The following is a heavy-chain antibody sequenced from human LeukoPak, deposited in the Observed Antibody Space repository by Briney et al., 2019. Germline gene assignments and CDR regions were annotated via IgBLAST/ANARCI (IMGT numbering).Heavy chain of an antibody. CDR3: AKDSLRYCGGDCYSDY. CDR2: IHTDGTK. J-gene: IGHJ4*02. D-gene: IGHD2-21*02. Sequence: GGSLRLSCEISGFIVSLNYINWVRQAPGKGLEWVSVIHTDGTKYYGDSVKGRFIISKDESKNTVYLQMNSLRAEDTAVYYCAKDSLRYCGGDCYSDYWGQGTLVTVSS. V-gene: IGHV3-53*05. CDR1: GFIVSLNY.